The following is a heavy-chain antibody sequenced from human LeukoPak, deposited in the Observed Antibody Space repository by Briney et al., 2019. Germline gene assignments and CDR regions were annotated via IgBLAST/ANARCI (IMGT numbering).Heavy chain of an antibody. Sequence: ASVKVSCKVSGYTLTELSMHWVRQAPGKGLEWVGGFDPEDGETIYAQKFQGRVTMTEDTSTDTAYMELSSLRSEDTAVYYCATWARGVAAAGTHSEYYYYMDVWGKGTTVTVSS. CDR3: ATWARGVAAAGTHSEYYYYMDV. V-gene: IGHV1-24*01. D-gene: IGHD6-13*01. CDR2: FDPEDGET. CDR1: GYTLTELS. J-gene: IGHJ6*03.